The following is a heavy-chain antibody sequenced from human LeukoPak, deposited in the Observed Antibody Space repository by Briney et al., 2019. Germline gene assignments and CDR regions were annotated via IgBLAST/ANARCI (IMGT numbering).Heavy chain of an antibody. Sequence: SETLSLTCTVSGGSISSGGYYWSWIRQHPGEGLEWIGDIYYSGSTYYNPSLKSRVTISVDTSKNQFSMKLSSVTAADTAVYYCARSTYYYDSSGYRTEYFQHWGQGTLVTVSS. CDR3: ARSTYYYDSSGYRTEYFQH. D-gene: IGHD3-22*01. V-gene: IGHV4-31*03. CDR1: GGSISSGGYY. CDR2: IYYSGST. J-gene: IGHJ1*01.